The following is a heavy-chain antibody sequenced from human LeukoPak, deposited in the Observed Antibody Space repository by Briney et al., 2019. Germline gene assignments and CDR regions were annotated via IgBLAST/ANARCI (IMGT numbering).Heavy chain of an antibody. CDR1: GFTFSTYW. CDR3: ARGFAGMDV. CDR2: INPDGSGT. Sequence: GGSLRLSCAASGFTFSTYWMHWVRQGPGKGLVWVSRINPDGSGTSHADSVKGRFTISRDNAKNTLYLQMNSLRAEDTAVYYCARGFAGMDVWGQGTTVTVSS. J-gene: IGHJ6*02. V-gene: IGHV3-74*01. D-gene: IGHD3-10*01.